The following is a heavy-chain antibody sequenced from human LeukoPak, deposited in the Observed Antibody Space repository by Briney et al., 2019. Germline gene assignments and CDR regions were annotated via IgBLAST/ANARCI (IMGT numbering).Heavy chain of an antibody. V-gene: IGHV1-69*04. J-gene: IGHJ5*02. CDR2: IIPILGIA. Sequence: SVKVSCKASGGTFSSYAIIWVRQAPGQGLEWMGRIIPILGIANYAQKFQGRVTITADKSTSTAYMELSSLRSGDTAVYYCARDPDNWFDPWGQGTLVTVSS. CDR3: ARDPDNWFDP. CDR1: GGTFSSYA.